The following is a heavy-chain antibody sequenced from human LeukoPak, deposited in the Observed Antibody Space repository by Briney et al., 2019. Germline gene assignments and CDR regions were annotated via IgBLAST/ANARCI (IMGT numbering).Heavy chain of an antibody. D-gene: IGHD2-2*01. CDR2: INHSGST. J-gene: IGHJ5*02. CDR1: GGSFSGYY. CDR3: ARGYCSSTSCPGGGWFDP. Sequence: IPSETLSLTCAVYGGSFSGYYWSWIRQPPGKGLEWIGEINHSGSTNYNPSPKSRVTISVDTSKNQFSLKLSSVTAADTAVYYCARGYCSSTSCPGGGWFDPWGQGTLVTVSS. V-gene: IGHV4-34*01.